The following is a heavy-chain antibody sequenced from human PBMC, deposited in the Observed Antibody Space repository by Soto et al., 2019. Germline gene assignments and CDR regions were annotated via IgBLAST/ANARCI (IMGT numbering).Heavy chain of an antibody. Sequence: QVQLVQSGAEVKKPGASVKVSCKASGYTFTSYGISWVRQAPGQGLEWMGWISAYNGNTNYAQKLQGRVTMTTDTSTITAYMELRSLRSDDTAVYYCARDQGNIPTMVRGVTNYYYYGMDVWGQGTTVTVSS. J-gene: IGHJ6*02. CDR2: ISAYNGNT. CDR3: ARDQGNIPTMVRGVTNYYYYGMDV. V-gene: IGHV1-18*01. CDR1: GYTFTSYG. D-gene: IGHD3-10*01.